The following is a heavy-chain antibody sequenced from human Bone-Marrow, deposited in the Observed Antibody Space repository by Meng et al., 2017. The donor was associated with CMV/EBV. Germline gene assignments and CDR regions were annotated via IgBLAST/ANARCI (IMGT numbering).Heavy chain of an antibody. Sequence: SETLSLTCIVSGDSVSSGSYYWSWIRQPPGKGLEWIGYIYYSGTANYNPSLKSRVTISVDTYKNQFSLKLNSVTAADTAVYYWARDGRSTPRGYKYWGQGTLVTVSS. CDR2: IYYSGTA. CDR1: GDSVSSGSYY. V-gene: IGHV4-61*01. D-gene: IGHD5-18*01. J-gene: IGHJ4*02. CDR3: ARDGRSTPRGYKY.